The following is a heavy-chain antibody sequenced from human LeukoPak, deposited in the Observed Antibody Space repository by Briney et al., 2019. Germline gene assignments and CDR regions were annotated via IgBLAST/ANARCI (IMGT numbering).Heavy chain of an antibody. CDR2: IYPGDSDT. D-gene: IGHD5-18*01. J-gene: IGHJ3*02. CDR3: ARRGYSYVGDAFDI. Sequence: GESLKISCKGSGYDFPTDWIGWVRQLPGKGLEWMGIIYPGDSDTRYSPSFQGQVTISADKSISTAYLQWSSLKASDTAMYYCARRGYSYVGDAFDIWGQGTMVTVSS. V-gene: IGHV5-51*01. CDR1: GYDFPTDW.